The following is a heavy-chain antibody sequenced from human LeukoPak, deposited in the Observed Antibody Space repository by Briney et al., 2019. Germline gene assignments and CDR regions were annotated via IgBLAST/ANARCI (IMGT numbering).Heavy chain of an antibody. V-gene: IGHV1-2*02. J-gene: IGHJ5*02. Sequence: ASVKVSCKASGYTFTGYYMHWVRQAPGHGLEWMGWINPNSGGTNYAQKFQGRVTMTRDTSISTAYMELSRLRSDDTAVYYCASGRITIFGVVENWFDPWGQGTLVTVSS. CDR2: INPNSGGT. CDR1: GYTFTGYY. CDR3: ASGRITIFGVVENWFDP. D-gene: IGHD3-3*01.